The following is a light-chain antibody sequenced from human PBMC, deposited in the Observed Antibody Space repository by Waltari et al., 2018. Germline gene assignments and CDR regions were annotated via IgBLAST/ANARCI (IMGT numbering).Light chain of an antibody. CDR2: AAS. CDR1: QSISSY. J-gene: IGKJ3*01. CDR3: QQSYSTSTT. Sequence: DIQMTQSPSSLSASVGDRVTITCRASQSISSYLNWHQQKPGKAPKLLIYAASSLQSGVPSRFSGSGSGTDFTLTISSLQPEDFATYYCQQSYSTSTTFGPGTKVDIK. V-gene: IGKV1-39*01.